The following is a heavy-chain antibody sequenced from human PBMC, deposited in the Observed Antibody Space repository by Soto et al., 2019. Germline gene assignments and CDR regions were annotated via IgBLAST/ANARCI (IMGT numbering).Heavy chain of an antibody. D-gene: IGHD3-10*01. CDR1: GGSISSYY. V-gene: IGHV4-59*01. J-gene: IGHJ4*02. Sequence: PSETLSLTCTVSGGSISSYYWSWIRQPPGKGLEWIGYIYYSGSTNYNPSHKSRVTISVDTSKNQFSLKLSSVTAADTAVYYCARGHYYGSGKRYYFDYWGQGTLVTVS. CDR3: ARGHYYGSGKRYYFDY. CDR2: IYYSGST.